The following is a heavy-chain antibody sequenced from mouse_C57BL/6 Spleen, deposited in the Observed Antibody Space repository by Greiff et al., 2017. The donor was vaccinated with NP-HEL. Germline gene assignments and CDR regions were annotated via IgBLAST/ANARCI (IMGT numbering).Heavy chain of an antibody. CDR1: GFSLTSYA. Sequence: VQLQESGPGLVAPSQSLSITCTVSGFSLTSYAISWVRQPPGKGLEWLGVIWTGGGTNYNSALKSRLSISKDNSKSQVFLKMNSLQTDDTARYYCARNYEFITTVVAPYAMDYWGQGTSVTVSS. J-gene: IGHJ4*01. D-gene: IGHD1-1*01. CDR3: ARNYEFITTVVAPYAMDY. V-gene: IGHV2-9-1*01. CDR2: IWTGGGT.